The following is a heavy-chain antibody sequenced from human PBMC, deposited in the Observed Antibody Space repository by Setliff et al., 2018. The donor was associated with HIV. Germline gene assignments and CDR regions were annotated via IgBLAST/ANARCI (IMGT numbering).Heavy chain of an antibody. CDR2: ISGSDDTV. D-gene: IGHD6-19*01. Sequence: PGGSLRLSCAASGLIFGDIEMNWVRQAPGKGLEWVSYISGSDDTVLYAESVKGRFTISRDNARNSLYLQMNSLRAEDTAVYYCARAYYSSGSDDYWGQGTLVTVSS. J-gene: IGHJ4*02. CDR3: ARAYYSSGSDDY. CDR1: GLIFGDIE. V-gene: IGHV3-48*03.